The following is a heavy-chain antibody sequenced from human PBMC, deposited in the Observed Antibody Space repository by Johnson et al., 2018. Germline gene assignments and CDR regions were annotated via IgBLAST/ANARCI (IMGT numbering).Heavy chain of an antibody. J-gene: IGHJ3*02. D-gene: IGHD2-2*01. CDR1: GYSFTNYW. CDR3: ARQSLRVVRPAALARAFDM. CDR2: IYPGDSDT. V-gene: IGHV5-51*01. Sequence: EVQLVESGAEVKKPGESLKISCKAAGYSFTNYWIGWVRQMPGKGLEWMGIIYPGDSDTTYSPSFQGQVTISAGRSLRPAYLPWSSLKASDSAIYYCARQSLRVVRPAALARAFDMWGQGTMVTVSS.